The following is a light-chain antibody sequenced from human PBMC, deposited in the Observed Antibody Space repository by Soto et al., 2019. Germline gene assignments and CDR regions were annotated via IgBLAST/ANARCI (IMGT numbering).Light chain of an antibody. CDR1: SSDVGGYNY. CDR2: DVD. Sequence: QSVLTQPASVSGSPEETITISCTGASSDVGGYNYVSWYQHNPGKAPKLLIYDVDNRPSGISNRFSGSKSGNTASLTISGLQAEDEAEYYCNSYTSTGTVVFGGGTKLTVL. CDR3: NSYTSTGTVV. V-gene: IGLV2-14*03. J-gene: IGLJ3*02.